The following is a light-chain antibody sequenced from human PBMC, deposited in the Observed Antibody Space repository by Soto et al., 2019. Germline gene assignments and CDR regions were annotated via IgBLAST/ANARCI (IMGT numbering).Light chain of an antibody. CDR3: QQRYSHSRT. V-gene: IGKV1-39*01. Sequence: EIQMTQSPASLSSSVGDRVTLSCRASQSISSYLNWYQQKPGNAPKLLIYAASSLQSGVPSRFSGSGSGTAFTITISSRQPEDFSTYYCQQRYSHSRTFGHGTKLEIK. J-gene: IGKJ2*01. CDR1: QSISSY. CDR2: AAS.